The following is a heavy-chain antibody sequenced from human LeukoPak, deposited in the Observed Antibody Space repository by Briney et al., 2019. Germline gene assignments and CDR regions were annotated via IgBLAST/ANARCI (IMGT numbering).Heavy chain of an antibody. J-gene: IGHJ6*03. CDR3: ARGACSGGSCPFRGSYYYYYMDV. V-gene: IGHV3-7*01. CDR2: IKQDGSEK. D-gene: IGHD2-15*01. Sequence: GGSLRLSCAASGFTFSSYWMSWGRQAPGKGLGWVANIKQDGSEKYYVDSLKGRFTISRENAKNSLYLQMNRLRAEETAVYYCARGACSGGSCPFRGSYYYYYMDVWGKGTTVTVSS. CDR1: GFTFSSYW.